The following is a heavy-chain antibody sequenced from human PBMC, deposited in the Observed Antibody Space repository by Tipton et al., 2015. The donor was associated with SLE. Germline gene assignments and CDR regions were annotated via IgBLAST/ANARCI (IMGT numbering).Heavy chain of an antibody. V-gene: IGHV3-23*01. CDR3: ARDLTHDGMDV. CDR2: ISGSGTTT. Sequence: SLRLSCAASGLTFSKHAKSWVRQSPGRGLEWVSVISGSGTTTHYADSVKGRFTISRDNSKNTLYLQMNSLRAEDTAVYYCARDLTHDGMDVWGQGTLVTVSS. J-gene: IGHJ6*02. CDR1: GLTFSKHA.